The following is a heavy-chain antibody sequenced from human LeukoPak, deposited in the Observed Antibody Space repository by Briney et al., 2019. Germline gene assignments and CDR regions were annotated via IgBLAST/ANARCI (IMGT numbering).Heavy chain of an antibody. D-gene: IGHD6-13*01. Sequence: GGSLRLSCAASGSTFSSYAMSWVRQAPGKGLEWISAISGGGGSTYYADSVKGRFTISRDNSKNTLYLQMNSLRAEDTAVYYCAKSRSWYDAFDIWGQGTMVTVSS. CDR3: AKSRSWYDAFDI. J-gene: IGHJ3*02. V-gene: IGHV3-23*01. CDR1: GSTFSSYA. CDR2: ISGGGGST.